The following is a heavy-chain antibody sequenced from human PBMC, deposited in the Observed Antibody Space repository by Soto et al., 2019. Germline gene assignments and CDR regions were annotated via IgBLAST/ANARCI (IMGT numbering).Heavy chain of an antibody. D-gene: IGHD3-22*01. Sequence: QVQLQESGPGLVKPSQTLSLTCTVSGGSISSGGYYWSWIRQHPGKGLEWIGYIYYSGSTYYNPSLKSRVTISGDTSKNQFSLKLSSVTAADTAVYYCAREGAGGYYYDSSGRFDPWGQGTLVTVSS. CDR2: IYYSGST. J-gene: IGHJ5*02. CDR1: GGSISSGGYY. V-gene: IGHV4-31*03. CDR3: AREGAGGYYYDSSGRFDP.